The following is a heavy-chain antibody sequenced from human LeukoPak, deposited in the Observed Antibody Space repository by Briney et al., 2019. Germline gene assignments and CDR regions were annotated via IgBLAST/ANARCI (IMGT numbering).Heavy chain of an antibody. D-gene: IGHD2-2*01. CDR2: IYYSGST. CDR1: GGSISSYY. Sequence: SETLSLTCTVSGGSISSYYWSWIRQPPGKGLEWIGYIYYSGSTNYNPSLKSRVTISVDTSKNQFSLKLSSLTAADTAVYYCVRAYCSSTSCYVNFDYWGQGTLVTVSS. CDR3: VRAYCSSTSCYVNFDY. J-gene: IGHJ4*02. V-gene: IGHV4-59*01.